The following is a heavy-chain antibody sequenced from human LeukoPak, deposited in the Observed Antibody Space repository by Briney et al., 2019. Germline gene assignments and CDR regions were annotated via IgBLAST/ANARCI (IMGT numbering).Heavy chain of an antibody. Sequence: GGSLRLSCRASGFAFSDYYMSWIRQAPGKGLEWVAYIISTGSNTKYADSVKGRFTISRDNAKNSLYLQMNSLRAEDTAVYYCARVYDSSGYYPNYYYYGMDVWGQGTTVTVSS. CDR3: ARVYDSSGYYPNYYYYGMDV. CDR2: IISTGSNT. CDR1: GFAFSDYY. J-gene: IGHJ6*02. D-gene: IGHD3-22*01. V-gene: IGHV3-11*05.